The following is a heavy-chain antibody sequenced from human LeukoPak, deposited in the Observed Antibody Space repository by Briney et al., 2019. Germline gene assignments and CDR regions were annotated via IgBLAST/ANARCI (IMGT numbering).Heavy chain of an antibody. Sequence: GGSLRLSCVAYGFTFSIYGMHWVRQAPGKGLEWVASISSDGSNKYYADSVKGRFTISRDNSENTLYLQMNSLRAEDTAVYYCVRDPDALDFWGQGTPVTVSS. CDR2: ISSDGSNK. J-gene: IGHJ4*02. CDR3: VRDPDALDF. CDR1: GFTFSIYG. V-gene: IGHV3-30*03.